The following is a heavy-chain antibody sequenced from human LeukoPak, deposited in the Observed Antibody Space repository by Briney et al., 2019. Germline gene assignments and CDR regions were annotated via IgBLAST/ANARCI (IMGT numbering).Heavy chain of an antibody. V-gene: IGHV3-21*04. CDR1: GFTFSNFA. Sequence: GGSLRLSCAASGFTFSNFAMTWVRQAPGKGLEWVSSIVGSSSTYYADSLKGRFTISRDNAKNSLYLQMNSLRAEDTAVYYCGKEGRGMGAATIDYWGQGTLVTVSS. CDR2: IVGSSST. J-gene: IGHJ4*02. D-gene: IGHD1-26*01. CDR3: GKEGRGMGAATIDY.